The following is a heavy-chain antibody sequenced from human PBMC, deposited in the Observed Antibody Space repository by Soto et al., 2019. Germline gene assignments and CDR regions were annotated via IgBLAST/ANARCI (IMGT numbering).Heavy chain of an antibody. J-gene: IGHJ4*02. CDR3: ARRGSGSDDDY. CDR1: GFTFSSYA. V-gene: IGHV3-23*01. CDR2: ISGSGGST. D-gene: IGHD1-26*01. Sequence: EVQLLESGGGLVQPGGSLRLSCAASGFTFSSYAMRWVRQAPGKRLEWVSAISGSGGSTYYADSVKGRFTISRDNSKNTRYLQMNSLRAEDTAVYDCARRGSGSDDDYWGQGTLVTVSS.